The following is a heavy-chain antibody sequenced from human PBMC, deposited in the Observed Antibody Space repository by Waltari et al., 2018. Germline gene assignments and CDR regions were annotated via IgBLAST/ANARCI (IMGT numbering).Heavy chain of an antibody. CDR1: GFSFSSYD. CDR3: ARRGGIVTPLDV. D-gene: IGHD1-26*01. CDR2: ISSGITI. Sequence: VQLVESGGGLAQPGGSLRLSCAASGFSFSSYDMMWVRQAPGKGLESVSYISSGITIYYADSVKGRFTISRDNARNSLFLQMTSLRVEDTAVYYCARRGGIVTPLDVWGKGTTVTVSS. J-gene: IGHJ6*03. V-gene: IGHV3-48*03.